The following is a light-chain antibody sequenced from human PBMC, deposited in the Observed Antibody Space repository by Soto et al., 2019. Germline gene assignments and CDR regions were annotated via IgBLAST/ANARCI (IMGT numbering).Light chain of an antibody. Sequence: DIQMTQSPSSLSASVGDRVTITCRASQSISSYLNWYQQKPGKAPKVLIYAAFSLQSGVPSRFSGSGSGTDFTLTISSLQPEDFATYYCQQSYSTLITFGQGTRLEIK. V-gene: IGKV1-39*01. J-gene: IGKJ5*01. CDR1: QSISSY. CDR2: AAF. CDR3: QQSYSTLIT.